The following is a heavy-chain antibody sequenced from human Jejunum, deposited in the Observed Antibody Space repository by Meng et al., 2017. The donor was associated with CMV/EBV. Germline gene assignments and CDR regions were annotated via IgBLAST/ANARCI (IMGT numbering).Heavy chain of an antibody. CDR2: VYYSGST. J-gene: IGHJ6*02. Sequence: LSCTVAGGSTDSYSWTWIRQPPGKGLEWIGYVYYSGSTNYNPSLKSRVTISVDTSNNQFSLKLRYVTAADTAVYYCARDNRGMDVWGQGTTVTVSS. CDR1: GGSTDSYS. CDR3: ARDNRGMDV. V-gene: IGHV4-59*01.